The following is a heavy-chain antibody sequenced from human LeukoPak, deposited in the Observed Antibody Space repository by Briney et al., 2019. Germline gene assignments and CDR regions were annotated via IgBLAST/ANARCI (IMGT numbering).Heavy chain of an antibody. CDR1: GGSISTSNYY. J-gene: IGHJ5*02. D-gene: IGHD3-9*01. V-gene: IGHV4-61*01. Sequence: PSETLSLTFTVTGGSISTSNYYWGWIRQPPGKGLEWIGYIYYSGSTNYNPSLKSRVTISVDTSKNQFSLKLSSVTAADTAVYYCARDTATYDILTGYNWFDPWGQGTLVTVSS. CDR2: IYYSGST. CDR3: ARDTATYDILTGYNWFDP.